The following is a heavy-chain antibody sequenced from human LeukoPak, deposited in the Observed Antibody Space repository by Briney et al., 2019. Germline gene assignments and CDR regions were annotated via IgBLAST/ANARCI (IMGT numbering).Heavy chain of an antibody. CDR1: GGTFSIVSNN. V-gene: IGHV4-61*01. J-gene: IGHJ4*02. D-gene: IGHD3-22*01. CDR2: IYYSGST. CDR3: ARDGVGLLLPDY. Sequence: SETLSLTCTASGGTFSIVSNNWTWTGQPQGKGWEGFGYIYYSGSTNYNPSLKSRVTISVDTSKNQFSLKLSSVTAADTAVYYCARDGVGLLLPDYWGQGTLVTVSS.